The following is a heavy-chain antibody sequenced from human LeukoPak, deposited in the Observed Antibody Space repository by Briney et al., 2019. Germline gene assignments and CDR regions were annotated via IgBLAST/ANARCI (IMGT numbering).Heavy chain of an antibody. CDR1: GFIFSRYA. V-gene: IGHV3-30*04. J-gene: IGHJ4*02. CDR2: ISYDGSKK. CDR3: ATAHCNGDCFSVSYFDY. D-gene: IGHD2-21*02. Sequence: PGGSLRLSCAASGFIFSRYAMHWVRKAPGKGLEWVALISYDGSKKYYADSVKGRFTISRDNSKNTLYLQMNSLRAEDTAVYYCATAHCNGDCFSVSYFDYWGQGTLVTVSS.